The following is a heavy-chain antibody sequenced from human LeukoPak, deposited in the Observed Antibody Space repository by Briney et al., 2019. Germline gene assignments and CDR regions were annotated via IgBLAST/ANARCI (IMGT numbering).Heavy chain of an antibody. V-gene: IGHV3-30*18. CDR3: AKGAMPYYYYYGMDV. CDR2: ISYDGSNK. D-gene: IGHD2-2*01. J-gene: IGHJ6*02. Sequence: GGSLRLSCAASGFTFSSYGMHWVRQAPGKGLEWVAVISYDGSNKYYADSVKGRFTISRDNSKNTLYLQMNSLRAEDTAVYYCAKGAMPYYYYYGMDVWGQGTTVTVSS. CDR1: GFTFSSYG.